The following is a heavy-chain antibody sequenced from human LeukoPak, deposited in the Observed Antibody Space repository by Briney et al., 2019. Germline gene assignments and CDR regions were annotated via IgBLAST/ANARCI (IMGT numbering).Heavy chain of an antibody. D-gene: IGHD4-23*01. J-gene: IGHJ4*02. CDR3: ARDLDYGGNSDY. Sequence: ASVKVSCKVSGYTFTGYYMHWVRQAPGQGLEWMGWITPNSGGTNYAQKFQGRVTMTRDTSITTVYMELSRLRSDDTAVYYCARDLDYGGNSDYWGQGTLVTVSS. CDR2: ITPNSGGT. CDR1: GYTFTGYY. V-gene: IGHV1-2*02.